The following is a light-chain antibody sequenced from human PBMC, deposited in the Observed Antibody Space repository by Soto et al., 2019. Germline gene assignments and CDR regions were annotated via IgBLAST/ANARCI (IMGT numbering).Light chain of an antibody. V-gene: IGKV1-33*01. CDR1: QDIATY. CDR3: RQYGRSLGFA. CDR2: DAS. J-gene: IGKJ4*01. Sequence: DIQMTQSPSSLSASVGNRVTITCQASQDIATYLNWYQQKPGKAPNLMIYDASSRATGIPDRFSGSGSGTDFTLTISRLEPEDFAVYYCRQYGRSLGFAFGGGTKVDIK.